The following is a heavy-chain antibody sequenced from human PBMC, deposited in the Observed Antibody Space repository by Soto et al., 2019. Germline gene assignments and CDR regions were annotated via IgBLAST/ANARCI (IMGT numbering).Heavy chain of an antibody. J-gene: IGHJ4*02. CDR1: EFTFDDYA. Sequence: SLRLSWAASEFTFDDYAMHWVRQTPGKGLEWVSGISWNSGSIGYANSVKGRFTISRDNAKNSLYLQMNSLRAEDTALYYCARSPYYYDSSGYLVYWGQGTLVTVSS. CDR2: ISWNSGSI. D-gene: IGHD3-22*01. CDR3: ARSPYYYDSSGYLVY. V-gene: IGHV3-9*01.